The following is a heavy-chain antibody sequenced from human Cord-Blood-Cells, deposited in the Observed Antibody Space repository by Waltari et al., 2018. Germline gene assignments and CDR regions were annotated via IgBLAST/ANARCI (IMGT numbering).Heavy chain of an antibody. CDR1: GYSFTSYW. Sequence: EVQLVQSGAEVKKPGESLKISCKGSGYSFTSYWIGWVRQMPGKGLEWMGIIDPGDTDTRSSPSFQGQFTIAADKSISTAYLQLSSLKAADTAMYYCALGFWSGHYYYYGMDVWGQGTTVTVSS. CDR3: ALGFWSGHYYYYGMDV. D-gene: IGHD3-3*01. V-gene: IGHV5-51*01. CDR2: IDPGDTDT. J-gene: IGHJ6*02.